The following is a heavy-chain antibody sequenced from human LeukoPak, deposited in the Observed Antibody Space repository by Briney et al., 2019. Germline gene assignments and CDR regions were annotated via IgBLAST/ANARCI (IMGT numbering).Heavy chain of an antibody. D-gene: IGHD3-16*01. V-gene: IGHV4-39*01. CDR3: ATSGGTLGPTNYFAY. J-gene: IGHJ4*02. CDR1: GGSISSRSHY. Sequence: SETLSLTCTVSGGSISSRSHYWCWIRQPPGKGLEWLGSIYYSGSTSYNPSLKRRVTISVDTSKNQFSLKLSSVTAADTAMYYCATSGGTLGPTNYFAYWGQGTLVTVSS. CDR2: IYYSGST.